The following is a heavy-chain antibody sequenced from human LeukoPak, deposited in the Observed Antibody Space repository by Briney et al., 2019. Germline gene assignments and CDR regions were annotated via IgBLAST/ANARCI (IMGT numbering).Heavy chain of an antibody. CDR2: ISGAGGNT. Sequence: PGGSLRLSCAASGFTFSSYVMSWVRQAPGKGLEWVSGISGAGGNTYYADSVKGRFTISRDNSKNTLYLQMNSLRAEDTAVYYCAKGSGSGSSVRGPWGQGTLVTVSS. J-gene: IGHJ5*02. CDR1: GFTFSSYV. D-gene: IGHD3-10*01. CDR3: AKGSGSGSSVRGP. V-gene: IGHV3-23*01.